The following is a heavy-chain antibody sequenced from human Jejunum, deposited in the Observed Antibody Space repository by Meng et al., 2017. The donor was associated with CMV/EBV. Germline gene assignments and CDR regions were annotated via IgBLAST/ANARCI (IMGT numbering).Heavy chain of an antibody. CDR3: TRANRDSKYYAGDV. CDR2: IRQDGSEE. CDR1: EFTFNTYW. J-gene: IGHJ6*02. Sequence: EFTFNTYWMGWVRQAPGKGLEWVANIRQDGSEEYYVDSVKGRFTISRDNARNSLYLQMNSLRAEDTALYYCTRANRDSKYYAGDVWGQGTKVTVSS. D-gene: IGHD3-22*01. V-gene: IGHV3-7*01.